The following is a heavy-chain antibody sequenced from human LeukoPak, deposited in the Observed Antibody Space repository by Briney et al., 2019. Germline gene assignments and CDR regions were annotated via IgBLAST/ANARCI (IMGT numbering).Heavy chain of an antibody. CDR1: GGSISSGGYY. Sequence: SETLSLTCTVSGGSISSGGYYWSWICQHPGKGLEWIGYIYYSGSTYYNPSLKSRVTISVDTSKNQFSLKLSSVTAADTAVYYCARHAGGFFGGRGYSYGYLGWFDPWGQGTLVTVSS. CDR3: ARHAGGFFGGRGYSYGYLGWFDP. CDR2: IYYSGST. V-gene: IGHV4-31*03. J-gene: IGHJ5*02. D-gene: IGHD5-18*01.